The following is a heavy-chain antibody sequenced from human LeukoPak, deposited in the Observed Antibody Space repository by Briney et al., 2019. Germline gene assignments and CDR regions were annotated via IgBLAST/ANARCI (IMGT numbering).Heavy chain of an antibody. J-gene: IGHJ3*02. D-gene: IGHD1-7*01. Sequence: GGSLRLSCAASGFTFSSCGMHWVRQPPGKRLEWVAFIRYDGSNKYYADSVKGRFTISRDDSKNTLYLQMNSLRAEDTAVYYCAKARYVTGTSAFDIWGQGTMVTVSS. CDR1: GFTFSSCG. CDR3: AKARYVTGTSAFDI. CDR2: IRYDGSNK. V-gene: IGHV3-30*02.